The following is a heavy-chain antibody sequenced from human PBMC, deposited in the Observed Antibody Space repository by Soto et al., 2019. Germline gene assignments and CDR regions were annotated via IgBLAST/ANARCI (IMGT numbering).Heavy chain of an antibody. J-gene: IGHJ4*02. CDR2: ISGSGGST. CDR3: ATQTTVVTHFDY. CDR1: GFTFSSYA. V-gene: IGHV3-23*01. D-gene: IGHD4-17*01. Sequence: GGSLRLSCAASGFTFSSYAISWVRQAPGKGLEWVSAISGSGGSTYYADSVKGRFTISRDNSKNTLYLQMNSLRADDTAVYYCATQTTVVTHFDYWGQGTLVTVSS.